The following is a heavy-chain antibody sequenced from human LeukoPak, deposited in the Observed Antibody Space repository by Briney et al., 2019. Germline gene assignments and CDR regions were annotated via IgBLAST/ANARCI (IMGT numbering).Heavy chain of an antibody. V-gene: IGHV4-34*01. CDR3: ARDRAARPHFDY. D-gene: IGHD6-6*01. CDR1: GGSFSGYY. J-gene: IGHJ4*02. Sequence: PSETLSLTCAVYGGSFSGYYWSWIRQPPGKGLEWIGEINHSGSTNYNPSLKSRVTISVDTSKNQFSLKLSSVTAADTAVYYCARDRAARPHFDYWGQGTLVTVSS. CDR2: INHSGST.